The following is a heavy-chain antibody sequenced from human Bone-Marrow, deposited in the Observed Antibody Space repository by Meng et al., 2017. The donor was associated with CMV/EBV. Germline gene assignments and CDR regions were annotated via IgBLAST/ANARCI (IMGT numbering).Heavy chain of an antibody. CDR2: ISYDGSNK. D-gene: IGHD1-26*01. Sequence: VQLLESGGGLVQPGGSLRLSCAASGFTFSSYAMHWVRQAPGKGLEWVAVISYDGSNKYYADSVKGRFTISRDNSKNTLYLQMNSLRAEDTAVYYCARAVGATTLDYWGQGTLVTVSS. CDR1: GFTFSSYA. V-gene: IGHV3-30-3*01. CDR3: ARAVGATTLDY. J-gene: IGHJ4*02.